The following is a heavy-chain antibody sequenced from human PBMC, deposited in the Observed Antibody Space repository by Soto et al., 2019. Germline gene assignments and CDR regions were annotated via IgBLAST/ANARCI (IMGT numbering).Heavy chain of an antibody. D-gene: IGHD2-15*01. Sequence: ETLSLTCTVSGGSIRNVYWSWIRQPPGKGLEWIGFIFHSGNAKYNPSLKSRVTMSVDTSKNQFSLSLDSVTAADTAVYFCARAHAPTLPFDYWGQGTLVTVSS. V-gene: IGHV4-59*01. CDR1: GGSIRNVY. CDR3: ARAHAPTLPFDY. J-gene: IGHJ4*02. CDR2: IFHSGNA.